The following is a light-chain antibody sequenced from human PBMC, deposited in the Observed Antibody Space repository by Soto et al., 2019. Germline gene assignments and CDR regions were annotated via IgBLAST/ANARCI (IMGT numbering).Light chain of an antibody. J-gene: IGKJ5*01. V-gene: IGKV2-40*01. Sequence: DIVMTQTPLSLPVTPGEPASISCRSSQSLLDSADGNTYLAWYVQKPGQSPQLLIYEVSTRVSGVPDRFSGSGSGTDFTLEISRVETDDVGIYYCMQSTQLPTAVGRVPRLDSK. CDR2: EVS. CDR1: QSLLDSADGNTY. CDR3: MQSTQLPTA.